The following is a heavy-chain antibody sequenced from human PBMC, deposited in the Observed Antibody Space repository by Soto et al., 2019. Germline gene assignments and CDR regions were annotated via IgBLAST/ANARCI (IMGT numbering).Heavy chain of an antibody. CDR1: GFTFTSSA. Sequence: ASVKVSCKASGFTFTSSAVQWVRQARGQRLEWIGWIVVGSGNTNYAQKFQERVTITRDMSTSTVYMELSSLRSEDTAVYYCARSGYSYGPNPLLYWGQGTLVTVS. CDR2: IVVGSGNT. J-gene: IGHJ4*02. CDR3: ARSGYSYGPNPLLY. V-gene: IGHV1-58*01. D-gene: IGHD5-18*01.